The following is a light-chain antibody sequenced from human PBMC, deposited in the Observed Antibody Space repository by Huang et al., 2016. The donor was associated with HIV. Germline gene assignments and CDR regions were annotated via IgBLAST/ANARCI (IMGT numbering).Light chain of an antibody. CDR3: QQYHSLPWT. CDR1: QGFGNS. Sequence: DIQMTQSPSSLSASVGDRVTITCRASQGFGNSLAWYQHKPEKAPRLLLYATSTLESGVPSRFSGSGSGTHYTLTINALPPEDIASYYCQQYHSLPWTFGQGTKVEIK. J-gene: IGKJ1*01. V-gene: IGKV1-NL1*01. CDR2: ATS.